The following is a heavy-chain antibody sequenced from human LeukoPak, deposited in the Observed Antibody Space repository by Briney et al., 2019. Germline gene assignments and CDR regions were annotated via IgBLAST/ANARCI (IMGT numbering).Heavy chain of an antibody. CDR2: ISGSGDSI. J-gene: IGHJ4*02. Sequence: GGSLRLSCAASGFTFSRYAMSWVRQAPGKGLEWVSAISGSGDSIYYADSVKGRFTISRDNSKNTLYLQMNSLRAEDTAVYYCARQPGLAVAGRFDYWGQGTLVTVSS. CDR1: GFTFSRYA. V-gene: IGHV3-23*01. D-gene: IGHD6-19*01. CDR3: ARQPGLAVAGRFDY.